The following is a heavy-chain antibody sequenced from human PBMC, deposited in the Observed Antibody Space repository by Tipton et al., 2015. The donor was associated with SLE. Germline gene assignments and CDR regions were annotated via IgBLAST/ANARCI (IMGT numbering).Heavy chain of an antibody. V-gene: IGHV4-31*01. Sequence: TLSLTCTVSGGSVSSVGYYWSWIRLHPGKGLEWIGHIYYIGSGSTPYNPYLKSLLTISVDTSKNQFSLKLSSVTAADTAVYYCARERTRGYGSFDDWGQGTLVTVSS. J-gene: IGHJ4*01. CDR1: GGSVSSVGYY. CDR2: IYYIGSGST. D-gene: IGHD5-12*01. CDR3: ARERTRGYGSFDD.